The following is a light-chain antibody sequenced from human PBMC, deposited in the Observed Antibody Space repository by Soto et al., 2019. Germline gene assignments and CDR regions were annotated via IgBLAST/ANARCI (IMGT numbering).Light chain of an antibody. CDR1: SSNIGSNT. Sequence: QSVLTQPPSASGTPGQRVTISCSGSSSNIGSNTVNWYQQLPGTAPKLLIYSNNQRPSGVPGRFSGSKSGTSASLAISGLQSEDEADYYCAAWDDSLNGPVFGRGTKLTVL. CDR3: AAWDDSLNGPV. CDR2: SNN. J-gene: IGLJ2*01. V-gene: IGLV1-44*01.